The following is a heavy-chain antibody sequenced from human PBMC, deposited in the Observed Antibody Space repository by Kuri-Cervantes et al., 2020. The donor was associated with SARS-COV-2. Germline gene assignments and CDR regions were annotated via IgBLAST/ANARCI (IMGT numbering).Heavy chain of an antibody. J-gene: IGHJ4*02. V-gene: IGHV4-38-2*02. CDR2: IYHSGST. CDR3: VRDPTGLQYYFDY. Sequence: SETLSLTCTVSGYSISSGYYWGWLRQPPGEGLEWIGSIYHSGSTYYTPSLKSRVTISVDTSKNQFSLKLSSVTAADTAVYYCVRDPTGLQYYFDYWGQGTLVTVSS. D-gene: IGHD4-11*01. CDR1: GYSISSGYY.